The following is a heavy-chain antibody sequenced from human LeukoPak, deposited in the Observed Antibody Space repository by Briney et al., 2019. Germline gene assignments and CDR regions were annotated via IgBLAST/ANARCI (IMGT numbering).Heavy chain of an antibody. CDR2: ISSSSTYI. CDR3: ARVEGASSSLPSPYFYGMDV. CDR1: GFTLSSHS. J-gene: IGHJ6*02. Sequence: PGGSLRLSCAASGFTLSSHSMNWVRQAPGKGLEWVLSISSSSTYIYYADSVKGRFTISRDNAKNSLYLQMSSLRAEDTAVYYCARVEGASSSLPSPYFYGMDVWGQGTTVTVSS. D-gene: IGHD6-13*01. V-gene: IGHV3-21*01.